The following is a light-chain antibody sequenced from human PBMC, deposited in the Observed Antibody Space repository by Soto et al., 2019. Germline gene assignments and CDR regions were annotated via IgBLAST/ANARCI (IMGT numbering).Light chain of an antibody. Sequence: EIVMTQSPATLSVSLGERATLSCRASQSVSSNLAWYQQKPGQAPRLLIYGASSRATGIPDRFSGGGSGTEFTLTISSLQPADFATYYCQQYNSYFPTFGQGTKVDIK. CDR1: QSVSSN. CDR2: GAS. CDR3: QQYNSYFPT. J-gene: IGKJ1*01. V-gene: IGKV3D-15*01.